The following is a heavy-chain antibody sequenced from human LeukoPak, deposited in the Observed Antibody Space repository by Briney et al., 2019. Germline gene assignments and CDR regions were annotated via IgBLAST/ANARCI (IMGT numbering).Heavy chain of an antibody. D-gene: IGHD3-22*01. V-gene: IGHV1-2*02. CDR3: ARDRLVLRGYGTLHFDY. Sequence: ASVKVSCKASGYTFTGYYMHWVRQAPGQGLEWMGWINPNSGGTNYAQKFQGRVTMTRDTSISTAYMELSGLRSDGTAVYYCARDRLVLRGYGTLHFDYWGQGTLVTVSS. J-gene: IGHJ4*02. CDR2: INPNSGGT. CDR1: GYTFTGYY.